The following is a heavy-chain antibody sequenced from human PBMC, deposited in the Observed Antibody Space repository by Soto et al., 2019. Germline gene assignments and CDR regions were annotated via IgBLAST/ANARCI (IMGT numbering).Heavy chain of an antibody. J-gene: IGHJ6*02. Sequence: TLSLTCTVSGGSISSGGYYWSWIRQHPGKGLEWIGYIYYSGSTYYNPSLKSRVTISVDTSKNQFSLKLSSVTAADTAVYYCARDYRENSSSPHRSPGLYYYYYGMDVWGQGTTVTVSS. V-gene: IGHV4-31*03. CDR1: GGSISSGGYY. D-gene: IGHD6-6*01. CDR3: ARDYRENSSSPHRSPGLYYYYYGMDV. CDR2: IYYSGST.